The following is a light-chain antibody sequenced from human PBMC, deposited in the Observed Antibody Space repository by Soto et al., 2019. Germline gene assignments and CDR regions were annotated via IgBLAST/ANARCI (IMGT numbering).Light chain of an antibody. CDR3: QQYYSTPLT. CDR1: QSLLYSSNNKDY. V-gene: IGKV4-1*01. J-gene: IGKJ4*01. CDR2: WAS. Sequence: DFVMTQSPDSLAVSLGERATINCRSSQSLLYSSNNKDYLAWYQQKQGQPPKLLISWASTRESGVPDRFSGSGSGTDFTLTISSLQAEDVAVYYCQQYYSTPLTFGGGTKVEIE.